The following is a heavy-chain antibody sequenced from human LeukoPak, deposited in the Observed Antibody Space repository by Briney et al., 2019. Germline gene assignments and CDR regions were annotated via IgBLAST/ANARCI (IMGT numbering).Heavy chain of an antibody. D-gene: IGHD5-18*01. J-gene: IGHJ4*02. Sequence: ASVKVSCKASGNTFTGYYMHWVRQAPGQGLEWMGWINPNSGGTNYAQKFQGRVTMTRDTSISTAYMELSRLRSDDTAVYYCVRDPGSGYSFLYYFDYWGQGTLVTVSS. CDR1: GNTFTGYY. CDR3: VRDPGSGYSFLYYFDY. V-gene: IGHV1-2*02. CDR2: INPNSGGT.